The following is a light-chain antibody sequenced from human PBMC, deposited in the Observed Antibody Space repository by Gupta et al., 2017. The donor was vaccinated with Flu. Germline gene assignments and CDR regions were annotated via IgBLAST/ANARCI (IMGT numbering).Light chain of an antibody. Sequence: DIQMTQSPSTLSASVGDRVTITCRASQSISSWLAWYQQKPGKAPKLLIYKASSLESGVPSRFSGSGSGTEFTLTISSLQPDDFATYYCQQHYTFGQGTKLEIK. CDR2: KAS. CDR3: QQHYT. J-gene: IGKJ2*01. V-gene: IGKV1-5*03. CDR1: QSISSW.